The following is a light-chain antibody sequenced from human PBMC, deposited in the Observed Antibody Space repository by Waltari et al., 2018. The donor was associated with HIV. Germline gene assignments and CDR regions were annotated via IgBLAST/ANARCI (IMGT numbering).Light chain of an antibody. CDR3: QYRGS. J-gene: IGKJ2*01. Sequence: DIELTQSPSSLSASVGDRVTITCQAGQHIGNVLNRYQQSPVKTPKRLIYDSSNLETGVPSRFSGCGSETYFTFTINSLQPEDIATYYCQYRGSFGQGTKLQIK. CDR1: QHIGNV. V-gene: IGKV1-33*01. CDR2: DSS.